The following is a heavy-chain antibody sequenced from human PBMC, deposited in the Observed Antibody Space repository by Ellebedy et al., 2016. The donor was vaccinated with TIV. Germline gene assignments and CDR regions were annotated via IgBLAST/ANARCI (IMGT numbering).Heavy chain of an antibody. V-gene: IGHV2-70*11. CDR2: IDWDDDK. CDR3: ARMAHGDYRGDFDY. CDR1: GFSLSTSGMC. Sequence: SGPTLVKPPQTLTLTCTFSGFSLSTSGMCVSWIRQPPGKALEWLARIDWDDDKYYSTSLKTRLTISKDTSKNQVVLTMTNMDPVDTATYYCARMAHGDYRGDFDYWGQGTLVTVSS. D-gene: IGHD4-17*01. J-gene: IGHJ4*02.